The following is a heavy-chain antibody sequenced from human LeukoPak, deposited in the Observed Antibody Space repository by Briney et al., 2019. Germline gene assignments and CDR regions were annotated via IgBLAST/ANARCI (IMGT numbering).Heavy chain of an antibody. J-gene: IGHJ6*03. CDR1: GGTFSSYA. D-gene: IGHD2-2*01. V-gene: IGHV1-69*05. Sequence: SVKVSCKASGGTFSSYAISWVRQAPGQGLEWMGRIIPIFGTANYAQKFQGRVTITTDESTSAAYMELSSLRSEDTAVYYCADCSSTSCYYYYYMDVWGKGTTVTVSS. CDR3: ADCSSTSCYYYYYMDV. CDR2: IIPIFGTA.